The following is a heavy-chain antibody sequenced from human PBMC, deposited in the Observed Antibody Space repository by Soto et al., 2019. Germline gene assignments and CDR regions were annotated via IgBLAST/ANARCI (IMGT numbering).Heavy chain of an antibody. D-gene: IGHD3-3*01. CDR2: IWYDGSNK. J-gene: IGHJ5*02. Sequence: QVQLVESGGGVVQPGRSLRLSCAASGFTFSSYGMHWVRQAPGKGLEWVAVIWYDGSNKYYADSVKGRFTISRDNSKNTLYLQMNSLRAEDTAVYYCARDFPPYYDFWSGILPRSIDPWGQGTLVTVSS. CDR1: GFTFSSYG. V-gene: IGHV3-33*01. CDR3: ARDFPPYYDFWSGILPRSIDP.